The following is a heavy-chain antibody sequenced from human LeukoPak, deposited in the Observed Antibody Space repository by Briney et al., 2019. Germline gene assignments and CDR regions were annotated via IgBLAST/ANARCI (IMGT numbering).Heavy chain of an antibody. CDR1: GYTFTSYA. CDR3: ARLGENGLLTGYFYP. D-gene: IGHD3-9*01. Sequence: GASVKVSCKASGYTFTSYAMNWVRQAPGQGLEWMGRINPDSGGTDYAQKFQGRVTMTRDTSITTAYMDLDRLRSDDTAVYYCARLGENGLLTGYFYPWGQGTMVTVSS. CDR2: INPDSGGT. J-gene: IGHJ5*02. V-gene: IGHV1-2*02.